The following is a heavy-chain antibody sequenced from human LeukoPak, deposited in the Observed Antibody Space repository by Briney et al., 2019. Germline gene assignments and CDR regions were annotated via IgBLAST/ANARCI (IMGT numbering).Heavy chain of an antibody. CDR3: ARHNSSTWASWFDP. Sequence: SETPSLTCTVSGDSISTYYWSWIRQPPGKGLEWIGYIYYSGSTNYNPSLKSRVTISVDTSKNQFSLKLSSVTAADTAVYYCARHNSSTWASWFDPWGQGTLVTVSS. D-gene: IGHD6-13*01. V-gene: IGHV4-59*08. CDR1: GDSISTYY. CDR2: IYYSGST. J-gene: IGHJ5*02.